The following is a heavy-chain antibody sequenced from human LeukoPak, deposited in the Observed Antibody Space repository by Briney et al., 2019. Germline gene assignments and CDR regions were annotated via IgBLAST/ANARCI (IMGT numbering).Heavy chain of an antibody. D-gene: IGHD1-7*01. CDR1: GESFNRYY. J-gene: IGHJ4*03. CDR2: IDHRGDT. CDR3: ARGATISGTGYFDY. Sequence: SETLSLTCAVYGESFNRYYWSWIRQSPGKGLEWIAEIDHRGDTNYNPSVKGRVIISIDTSKDQFSLKVKSVTATDTAVYYCARGATISGTGYFDYWGEGTLVTVSS. V-gene: IGHV4-34*01.